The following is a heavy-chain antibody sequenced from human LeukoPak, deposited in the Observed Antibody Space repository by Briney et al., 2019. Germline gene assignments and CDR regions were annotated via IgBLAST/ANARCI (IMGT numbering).Heavy chain of an antibody. CDR1: GFTFSSYS. V-gene: IGHV3-21*01. J-gene: IGHJ3*02. D-gene: IGHD6-13*01. CDR2: ISSSSSYI. Sequence: NPGGSLRLSCAASGFTFSSYSMNWVRQAPGRGLEWVSSISSSSSYIYYADSVKGRFTISRDNAKNSLYLQMNSLRAEDTAVYYCARELKAAAAGTVDAFDIWGQGTMVTVSS. CDR3: ARELKAAAAGTVDAFDI.